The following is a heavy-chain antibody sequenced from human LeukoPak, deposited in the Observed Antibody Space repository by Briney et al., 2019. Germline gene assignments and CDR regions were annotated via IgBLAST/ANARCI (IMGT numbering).Heavy chain of an antibody. CDR2: INPNSGGT. V-gene: IGHV1-2*02. CDR3: ARGGVAALYYYYYMDV. J-gene: IGHJ6*03. Sequence: GASVKVSCKASGYTFTGYYMHWVRQAPGQGLEWMGWINPNSGGTNYAQKFQGRVTMTRDTSISTAYMELSRLRSDDTAVYYCARGGVAALYYYYYMDVWGKGTTVTVSS. CDR1: GYTFTGYY. D-gene: IGHD2-15*01.